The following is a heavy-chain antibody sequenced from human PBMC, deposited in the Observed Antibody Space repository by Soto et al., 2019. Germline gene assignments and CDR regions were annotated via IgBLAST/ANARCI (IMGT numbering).Heavy chain of an antibody. CDR2: IYSGGST. D-gene: IGHD2-2*01. CDR3: ARGPCSSTSCYYYYGMDV. Sequence: GGSLRLSCAASGFTVSSNYMSWVRQAPGKGLEWVSVIYSGGSTYYADSVKGRFTISRYNSKNTLYLQMNSLRAEDTAVYYCARGPCSSTSCYYYYGMDVWGQGTTVTVSS. CDR1: GFTVSSNY. J-gene: IGHJ6*02. V-gene: IGHV3-66*01.